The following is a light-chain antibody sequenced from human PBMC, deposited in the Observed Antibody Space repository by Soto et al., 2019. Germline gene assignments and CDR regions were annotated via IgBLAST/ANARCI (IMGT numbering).Light chain of an antibody. CDR2: GAS. CDR1: QSVSSN. Sequence: EIVMTQSPATLSVSPGERATLSCRASQSVSSNLAWYQQKPGQAPRLLIYGASTRATGIPARFSGSGSGTEFTLTISRLEPEDFAVYYCQQYTDSRTFGQGTKVEIK. J-gene: IGKJ1*01. V-gene: IGKV3-15*01. CDR3: QQYTDSRT.